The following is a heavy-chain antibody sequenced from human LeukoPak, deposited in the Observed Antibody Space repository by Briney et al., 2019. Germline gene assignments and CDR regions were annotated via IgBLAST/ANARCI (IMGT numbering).Heavy chain of an antibody. V-gene: IGHV3-21*01. CDR3: ARAPDGYCGGDCFFDY. CDR1: GFTFSSYS. D-gene: IGHD2-21*01. J-gene: IGHJ4*02. CDR2: ISSSSSYI. Sequence: GGSLRPSCAASGFTFSSYSMNWVRQAPGKGLEWVSSISSSSSYIYYADSVKGRFTISRDNAKNSLYLQMNSLRAEDTAVYYCARAPDGYCGGDCFFDYWGQGTLVTVSS.